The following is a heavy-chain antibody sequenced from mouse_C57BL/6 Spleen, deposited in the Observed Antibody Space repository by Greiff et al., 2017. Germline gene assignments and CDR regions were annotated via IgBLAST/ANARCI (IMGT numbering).Heavy chain of an antibody. D-gene: IGHD1-1*01. CDR3: ARGDGSSYDH. CDR2: IDPSDSYT. Sequence: QVQLQQPGAELVMPGASVKLSCKASGYTFTSYWMHWVKQRPGQGLEWIGEIDPSDSYTNYNQKFKGKSTLTVDKSSSTAYMQLSSLTSEDSAVYYCARGDGSSYDHWGQGTLVTVSA. V-gene: IGHV1-69*01. CDR1: GYTFTSYW. J-gene: IGHJ3*01.